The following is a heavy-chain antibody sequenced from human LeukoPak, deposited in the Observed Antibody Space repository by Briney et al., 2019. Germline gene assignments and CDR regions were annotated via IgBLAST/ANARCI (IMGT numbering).Heavy chain of an antibody. J-gene: IGHJ4*02. D-gene: IGHD3-9*01. CDR3: ARAGRGLRYFDWLTHDY. Sequence: SGGSLRLSCAASGFTFSSYGMTWVRQTPGKGLEWVSSISGSGGSTYYADSVKGRFTISRDNSKSTLYVQMNSLRVEDTAVYYCARAGRGLRYFDWLTHDYWGQGTLVTVSS. V-gene: IGHV3-23*01. CDR1: GFTFSSYG. CDR2: ISGSGGST.